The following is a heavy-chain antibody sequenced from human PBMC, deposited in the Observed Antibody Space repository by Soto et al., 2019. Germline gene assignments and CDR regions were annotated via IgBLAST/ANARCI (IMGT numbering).Heavy chain of an antibody. D-gene: IGHD4-17*01. V-gene: IGHV4-31*03. CDR2: IYYSGST. CDR1: GGSISTGGYY. J-gene: IGHJ4*02. Sequence: QVQLQESGPGLVKPSQTLSLTCTVSGGSISTGGYYWTWIRQHPGKGLEWIGYIYYSGSTYYNLSTKSRVTISVDTSKNPFPLKLSTVTAADTAVYYCARGLSVTIFDNWGQGTLVHVSS. CDR3: ARGLSVTIFDN.